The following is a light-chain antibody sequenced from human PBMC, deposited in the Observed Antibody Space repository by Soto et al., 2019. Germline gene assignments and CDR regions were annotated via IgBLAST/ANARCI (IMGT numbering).Light chain of an antibody. CDR2: AAS. CDR3: QHYNSYST. CDR1: QGISND. J-gene: IGKJ1*01. Sequence: IQMTQSPSSLSASVGDRVTITCRASQGISNDLGWYQQKPGKAPERLIYAASSLRSGAPERFSGSGSGTEFTLTISSLQPDDFATYYCQHYNSYSTFGQGTKLDIK. V-gene: IGKV1-17*01.